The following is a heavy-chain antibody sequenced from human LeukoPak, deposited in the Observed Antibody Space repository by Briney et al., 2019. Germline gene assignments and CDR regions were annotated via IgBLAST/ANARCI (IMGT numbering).Heavy chain of an antibody. CDR2: ISGSGGST. CDR1: GFTFSSHE. J-gene: IGHJ4*02. V-gene: IGHV3-23*01. Sequence: PGGSLRLSCAASGFTFSSHEMNWVRQAPGKGLEWVSAISGSGGSTYYADSVKGRFTISRDNSKNTLYLQMNSLRAEDTAVYYCAKAGHYYDSSGYCFDYWGQGTLVTVSS. CDR3: AKAGHYYDSSGYCFDY. D-gene: IGHD3-22*01.